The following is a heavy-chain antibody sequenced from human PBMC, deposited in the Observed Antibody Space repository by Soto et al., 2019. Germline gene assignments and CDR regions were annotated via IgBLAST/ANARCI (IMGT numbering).Heavy chain of an antibody. CDR2: IDTTGDT. J-gene: IGHJ6*02. D-gene: IGHD6-19*01. V-gene: IGHV3-13*01. CDR3: ARELSGWYDV. CDR1: GFTFSRYD. Sequence: GVLRLSCAASGFTFSRYDMHWVRQATGKGLEWVSTIDTTGDTYYPGSVKGRFTISRENAKNSLYLQMNTLRAGDTAVYYCARELSGWYDVWGQGTTVTVSS.